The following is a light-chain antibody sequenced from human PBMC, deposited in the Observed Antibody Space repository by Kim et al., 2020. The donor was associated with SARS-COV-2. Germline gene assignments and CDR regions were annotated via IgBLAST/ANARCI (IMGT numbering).Light chain of an antibody. CDR2: TAS. J-gene: IGKJ2*01. V-gene: IGKV1-39*01. CDR1: HSISSY. Sequence: SASVGDRVTITCRTSHSISSYLNWYQQQPWQAPKLLIYTASSLQGGVPSRFSGSGSGTDFTLTIGNLQPEDLATNFCQQSYSTPHTFGQGTKLEI. CDR3: QQSYSTPHT.